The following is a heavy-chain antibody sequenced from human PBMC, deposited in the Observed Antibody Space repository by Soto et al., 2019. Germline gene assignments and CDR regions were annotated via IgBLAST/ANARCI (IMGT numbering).Heavy chain of an antibody. CDR2: ISGSGGST. CDR3: AKDRSADYYDSSGYYHIEYFQH. V-gene: IGHV3-23*01. CDR1: GFTFSSYA. D-gene: IGHD3-22*01. J-gene: IGHJ1*01. Sequence: GGSLRLSCGASGFTFSSYAMSWVRQAPGKGLEWVSAISGSGGSTYYADSVKGRFTISRDNSKNTLYLQMNSLRAEDTAVYYSAKDRSADYYDSSGYYHIEYFQHWGQGTLVTVSP.